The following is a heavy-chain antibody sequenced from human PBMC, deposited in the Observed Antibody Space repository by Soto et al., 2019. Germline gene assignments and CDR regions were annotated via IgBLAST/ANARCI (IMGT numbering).Heavy chain of an antibody. CDR1: GGTFSSYT. J-gene: IGHJ6*02. CDR2: IIPILGIA. CDR3: ARWVSSGLQRQYYYYYGMDV. V-gene: IGHV1-69*02. Sequence: SVKVSCKAPGGTFSSYTIRWVRQAPGQGLEWMGRIIPILGIANYAQKFQGRVTITADKSTSTAYMELSSLRSEDTAVYYCARWVSSGLQRQYYYYYGMDVWG. D-gene: IGHD6-19*01.